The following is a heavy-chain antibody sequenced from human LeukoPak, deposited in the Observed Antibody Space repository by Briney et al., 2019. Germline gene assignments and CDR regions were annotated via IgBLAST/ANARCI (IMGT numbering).Heavy chain of an antibody. Sequence: PGGSLRLSCAASGFTFSSYGMHWVRQAPGKGLEWVAVISYDGGNKYYADSVKGRFTISRDNSKNTLYLQMNSLRAEDTAVYYCARDDSGYDYLFGYWGQGTLVTVSS. CDR2: ISYDGGNK. CDR3: ARDDSGYDYLFGY. CDR1: GFTFSSYG. D-gene: IGHD5-12*01. J-gene: IGHJ4*02. V-gene: IGHV3-30*03.